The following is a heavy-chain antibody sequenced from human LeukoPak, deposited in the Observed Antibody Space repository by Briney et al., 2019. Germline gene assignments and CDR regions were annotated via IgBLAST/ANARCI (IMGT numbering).Heavy chain of an antibody. CDR3: AKDSRSGWYGVGDY. V-gene: IGHV3-23*01. CDR1: GFTFSSYA. Sequence: PGGSLRLSCAASGFTFSSYAMTWVRQAPGKGLEWVSAISGSGGSTYYADSAKGRFTISRDNSKNTLYLQMDSLRAEDTAVYYCAKDSRSGWYGVGDYWGQGTLVTVSS. CDR2: ISGSGGST. J-gene: IGHJ4*02. D-gene: IGHD6-19*01.